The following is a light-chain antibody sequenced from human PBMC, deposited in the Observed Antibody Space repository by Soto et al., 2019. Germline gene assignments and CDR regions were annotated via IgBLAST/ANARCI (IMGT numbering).Light chain of an antibody. J-gene: IGKJ5*01. Sequence: IQMTQSPSSLSASVGDRVTITCRASQSISSWLAWYQQKPGKAPKLLIYAASRLQSGVPSRFSGSGSGTEFTLTISSLQPEDFATYYCQQSFSILSITFGQGTRLEIK. V-gene: IGKV1-39*01. CDR1: QSISSW. CDR2: AAS. CDR3: QQSFSILSIT.